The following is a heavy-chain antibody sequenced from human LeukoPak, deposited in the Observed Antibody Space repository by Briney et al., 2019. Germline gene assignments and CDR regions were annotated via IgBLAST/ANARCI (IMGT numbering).Heavy chain of an antibody. J-gene: IGHJ6*03. CDR3: ARVVVPAVNYYYYYMDV. Sequence: SETLSLTCTVPGGSISSYYWSWIRQPPGKGLEWIGYIYYSGSTNYNPSLKSRVTISVDTSKNQFSLKLSSVTAADTAVYYCARVVVPAVNYYYYYMDVWGKGTTVTVSS. D-gene: IGHD2-2*01. V-gene: IGHV4-59*01. CDR2: IYYSGST. CDR1: GGSISSYY.